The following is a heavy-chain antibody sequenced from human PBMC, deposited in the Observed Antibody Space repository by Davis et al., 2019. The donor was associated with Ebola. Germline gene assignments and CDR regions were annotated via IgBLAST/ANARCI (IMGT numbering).Heavy chain of an antibody. Sequence: GESLKISCAASGFTFSTYAIHWVRQAPGKGLEWVSYISSLSRTINYADSVKGRFTISRDNAKNSLSLQMDSLRDEDTAVYYCARGEKVPRRYYNMDVWGQGTTVTVSS. V-gene: IGHV3-48*02. D-gene: IGHD1-26*01. CDR1: GFTFSTYA. J-gene: IGHJ6*02. CDR2: ISSLSRTI. CDR3: ARGEKVPRRYYNMDV.